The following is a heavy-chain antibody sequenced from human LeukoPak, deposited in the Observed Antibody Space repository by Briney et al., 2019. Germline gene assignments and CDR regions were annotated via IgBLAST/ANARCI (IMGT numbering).Heavy chain of an antibody. CDR1: GGSFSGYY. J-gene: IGHJ5*02. V-gene: IGHV4-34*01. D-gene: IGHD5-24*01. Sequence: SETLSLTCAVYGGSFSGYYWSWIRQPPGKGLDWIGEINHSGSTNYNPSLKSRVTISVDTSKNQFSLKLSSVTAADTAVYYCARGTPERWFDPWGQGTLVTVSS. CDR2: INHSGST. CDR3: ARGTPERWFDP.